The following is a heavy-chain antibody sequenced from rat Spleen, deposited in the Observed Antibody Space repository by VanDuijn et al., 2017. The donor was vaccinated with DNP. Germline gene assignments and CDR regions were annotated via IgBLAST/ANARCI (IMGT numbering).Heavy chain of an antibody. Sequence: EVQLVESGGGPVRPGRSLKLSCVASGFIFSNYWMTWIRQAPGKGLEWVASISSAGDNTYYSDSVKGRFSLSRDNAKSTLYLQVNSLRSEDTATYYCTSNPHIRTTAPSVWCTPYSESYYW. V-gene: IGHV5-31*01. CDR1: GFIFSNYW. CDR3: TSNPHIRTTAPSVWCTPYSESYY. J-gene: IGHJ2*01. CDR2: ISSAGDNT. D-gene: IGHD1-11*01.